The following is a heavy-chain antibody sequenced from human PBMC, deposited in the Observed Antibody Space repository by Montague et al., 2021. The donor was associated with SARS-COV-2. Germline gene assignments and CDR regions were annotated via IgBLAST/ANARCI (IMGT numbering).Heavy chain of an antibody. D-gene: IGHD1-14*01. J-gene: IGHJ4*02. CDR2: ISRDSAEV. V-gene: IGHV3-48*02. CDR1: GFTFSEYH. Sequence: SLRLSCPASGFTFSEYHMTWVRQAPGKGLQWVSYISRDSAEVYYAESVKGRFSISRDNDRSALYLQLSNLRNEDTATYYCARDSGITGADDYWGQGTLVVVSS. CDR3: ARDSGITGADDY.